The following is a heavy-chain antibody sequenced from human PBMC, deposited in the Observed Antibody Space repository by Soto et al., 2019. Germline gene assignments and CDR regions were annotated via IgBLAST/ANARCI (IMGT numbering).Heavy chain of an antibody. J-gene: IGHJ5*02. CDR1: GGSISSGGYY. V-gene: IGHV4-31*03. D-gene: IGHD6-6*01. CDR2: IYYSGST. Sequence: TSETLSLTCTVSGGSISSGGYYWSWTRQHPGKGLEWIGYIYYSGSTYYNPSLKSRVTISVDTSKNQFSLKLSSVTAADTAVYYCARAQYSSSSGPDWFDPWGQGTLVTVSS. CDR3: ARAQYSSSSGPDWFDP.